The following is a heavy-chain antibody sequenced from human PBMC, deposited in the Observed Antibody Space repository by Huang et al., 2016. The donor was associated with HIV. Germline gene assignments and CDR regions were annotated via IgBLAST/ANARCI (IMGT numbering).Heavy chain of an antibody. D-gene: IGHD4-4*01. CDR3: ARDNRASHYAEAVWWLDP. Sequence: QVHLVQSGAEVKKPGASVKVSCKASGYDFSFYSMHWVRQAPGQRLEWMGWINAGNGKTKYAQKCQDRVTITRDTVASTVYMELSSLRSEDTAVYYCARDNRASHYAEAVWWLDPWGQGTLVTVSS. CDR2: INAGNGKT. CDR1: GYDFSFYS. V-gene: IGHV1-3*01. J-gene: IGHJ5*02.